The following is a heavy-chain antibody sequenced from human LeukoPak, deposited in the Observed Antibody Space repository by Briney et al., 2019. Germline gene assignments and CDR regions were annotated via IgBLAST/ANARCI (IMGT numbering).Heavy chain of an antibody. CDR3: ARGIWELPLDY. J-gene: IGHJ4*02. D-gene: IGHD1-26*01. CDR1: GGSISSYY. CDR2: IYYSGGT. Sequence: SETLSLTCTVSGGSISSYYWSWIRQPPGKGLEWIGYIYYSGGTNYNPSLKSRVTISVDTSKNQFSLKLSSVTAADTAVYYCARGIWELPLDYWGQGTLVTVSS. V-gene: IGHV4-59*01.